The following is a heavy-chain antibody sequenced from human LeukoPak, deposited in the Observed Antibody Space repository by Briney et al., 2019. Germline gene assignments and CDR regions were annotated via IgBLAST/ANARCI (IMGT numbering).Heavy chain of an antibody. V-gene: IGHV3-74*01. Sequence: GGSLRLSCAASEFTLSTYWMHWVRQAPGKGLVWVSRINTDGSRTNYADSVKGRFTISRDNAKNTVYLEMNSLRAEDTAVYYCAKDLGGDTVVLGYWGQGTLVTVSS. J-gene: IGHJ4*02. D-gene: IGHD3-16*01. CDR2: INTDGSRT. CDR1: EFTLSTYW. CDR3: AKDLGGDTVVLGY.